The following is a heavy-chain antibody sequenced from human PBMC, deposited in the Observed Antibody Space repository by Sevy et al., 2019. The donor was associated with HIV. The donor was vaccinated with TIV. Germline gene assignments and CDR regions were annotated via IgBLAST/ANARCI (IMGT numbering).Heavy chain of an antibody. CDR1: GGSISGDSFY. Sequence: SETLSLTCTVSGGSISGDSFYWTWIRQSAGKGLEWIGRISTSGSTKYNPSLKSRVSMSLETSENHFSLTLTSVTAADTGVYYCGRDGGSGYGLDVWGQGTSVTVSS. D-gene: IGHD3-16*01. CDR3: GRDGGSGYGLDV. V-gene: IGHV4-61*02. CDR2: ISTSGST. J-gene: IGHJ6*02.